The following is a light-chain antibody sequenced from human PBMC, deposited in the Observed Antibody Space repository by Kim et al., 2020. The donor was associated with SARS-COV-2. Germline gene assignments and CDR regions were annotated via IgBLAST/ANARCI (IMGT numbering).Light chain of an antibody. Sequence: SASVGDRVTISCRNSQGISGYLAWFQQQAGKAPKRLIYAASTLQGGVPSRFSGSGSGTEFTLTIGSLQPEDFATYYCQQLNSYPPTCGQGTKLEI. V-gene: IGKV1-9*01. CDR1: QGISGY. CDR3: QQLNSYPPT. CDR2: AAS. J-gene: IGKJ2*01.